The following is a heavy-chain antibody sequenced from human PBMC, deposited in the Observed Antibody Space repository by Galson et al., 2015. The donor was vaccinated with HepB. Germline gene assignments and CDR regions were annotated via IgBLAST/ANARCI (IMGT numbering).Heavy chain of an antibody. CDR3: ARDPRGYSGLDNFQNWLDP. V-gene: IGHV3-74*01. CDR2: IYDDGTRI. CDR1: GFTFRDYW. J-gene: IGHJ5*02. D-gene: IGHD5-12*01. Sequence: SLRLSCAASGFTFRDYWMHWVRLAPGRGLEWVSRIYDDGTRIKYADSVRGRFTISRDNDKNTVFLQMNGLGLDDTAVYYCARDPRGYSGLDNFQNWLDPWAQGTLLTV.